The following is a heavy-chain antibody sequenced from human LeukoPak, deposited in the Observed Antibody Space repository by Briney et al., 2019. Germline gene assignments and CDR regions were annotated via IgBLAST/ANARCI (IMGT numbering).Heavy chain of an antibody. CDR2: INPNSGGT. V-gene: IGHV1-2*02. D-gene: IGHD3-22*01. Sequence: ASVKVSCKASGYTFTGYYMHWVRQAPGQGLERMGWINPNSGGTEYAQKFQGRVTMTRDTSISTAYMELSRLRSDDTAVYYCARGDYYDSSGYSSWDYWGQGTLVTVSS. J-gene: IGHJ4*02. CDR3: ARGDYYDSSGYSSWDY. CDR1: GYTFTGYY.